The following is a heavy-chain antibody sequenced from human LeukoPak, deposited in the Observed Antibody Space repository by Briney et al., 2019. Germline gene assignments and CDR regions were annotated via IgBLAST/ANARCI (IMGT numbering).Heavy chain of an antibody. Sequence: GSVKVSCKASGYTFTGYYMHWVRQAPGQALEWVQWINPNTGGTNYAQKFQGTVTMTRGTSLSTPYMELSRLRSDDTAVYYCARSRYSGYDRALDYWGQGTLVTVSS. J-gene: IGHJ4*02. D-gene: IGHD5-12*01. CDR1: GYTFTGYY. V-gene: IGHV1-2*02. CDR3: ARSRYSGYDRALDY. CDR2: INPNTGGT.